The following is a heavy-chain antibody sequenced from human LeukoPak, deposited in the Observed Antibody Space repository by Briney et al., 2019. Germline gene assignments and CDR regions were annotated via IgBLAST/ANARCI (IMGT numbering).Heavy chain of an antibody. V-gene: IGHV4-59*01. Sequence: SETLSLTCTVSGGSISSYYWSWIRQPPGKGLEWIGYIYYSGSTNYNPSLKSRVTISVDTSKNQFSLKLSSVTAADTAVYYCARGEVGATRRYYYYYGMDVWGQGTTVTVPS. CDR1: GGSISSYY. J-gene: IGHJ6*02. CDR2: IYYSGST. CDR3: ARGEVGATRRYYYYYGMDV. D-gene: IGHD1-26*01.